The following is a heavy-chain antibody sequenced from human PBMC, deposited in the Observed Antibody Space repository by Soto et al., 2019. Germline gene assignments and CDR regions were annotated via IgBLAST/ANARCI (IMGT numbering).Heavy chain of an antibody. D-gene: IGHD6-6*01. CDR1: GFTFSSYD. CDR2: IGTAGDT. Sequence: GGSLRLSCAASGFTFSSYDMHWVRQATGKGLEWVSAIGTAGDTYYPGSVKGRFTISRENAKNSLYLQMNSLRAGDTAVYYCAREGSSSSQSGGLIVYGMDVWGQGTTVTVSS. V-gene: IGHV3-13*01. J-gene: IGHJ6*02. CDR3: AREGSSSSQSGGLIVYGMDV.